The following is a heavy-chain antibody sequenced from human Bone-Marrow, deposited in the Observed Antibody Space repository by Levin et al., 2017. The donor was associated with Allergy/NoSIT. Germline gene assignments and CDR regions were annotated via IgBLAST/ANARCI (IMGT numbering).Heavy chain of an antibody. CDR1: GFTFSSYG. CDR2: IWYDGSNK. V-gene: IGHV3-33*01. J-gene: IGHJ4*02. D-gene: IGHD1-26*01. Sequence: GGSLRLSCAASGFTFSSYGMHWVRQAPGKGLEWVAVIWYDGSNKYYADSVKGRFTISRDNSKNTLYLQMNSLRAEDTAVYYCAREVGANRGFDYWGQGTLVTVSS. CDR3: AREVGANRGFDY.